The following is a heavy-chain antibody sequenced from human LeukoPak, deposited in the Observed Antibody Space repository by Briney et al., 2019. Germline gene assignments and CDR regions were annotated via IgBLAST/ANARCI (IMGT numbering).Heavy chain of an antibody. CDR2: ISASGGST. Sequence: PGGSQRLSCAASGFTFSSYAMSWVRQAPGKGLEWVSAISASGGSTYYADSVKGRFTISRDNSKNTLYLQMNSLRAEDTAVYYCAKPQVGYCSSTSCPFDYWGQGTLVTVSS. V-gene: IGHV3-23*01. CDR1: GFTFSSYA. CDR3: AKPQVGYCSSTSCPFDY. J-gene: IGHJ4*02. D-gene: IGHD2-2*01.